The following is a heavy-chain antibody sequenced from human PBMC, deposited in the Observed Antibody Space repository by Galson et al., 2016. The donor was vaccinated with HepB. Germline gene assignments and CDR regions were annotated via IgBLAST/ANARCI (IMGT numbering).Heavy chain of an antibody. Sequence: PALVKPTQTLTLTCTFSGFSLNTSGMCVSWIRQPPGKALEWLAHIDWDDDKYYSTSLKTRLTISKDTSKNQVVLAMTNMDPVDTATYYCTRTDFYYYDTSGRRGGFDAFDIWGQGTMVTVSS. CDR1: GFSLNTSGMC. CDR2: IDWDDDK. J-gene: IGHJ3*02. V-gene: IGHV2-70*13. CDR3: TRTDFYYYDTSGRRGGFDAFDI. D-gene: IGHD3-22*01.